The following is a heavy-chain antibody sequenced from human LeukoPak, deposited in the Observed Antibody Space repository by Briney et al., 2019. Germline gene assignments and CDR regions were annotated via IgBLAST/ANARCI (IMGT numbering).Heavy chain of an antibody. V-gene: IGHV1-8*01. Sequence: GASVKVSCKASGYTFTSYDINWVRQATGQGLEWMGWMNPNSGNTGYAQKFRGRVTMTRNTSISTAYMELSSLRSEDTAVYYCARGPLWFGELSDNWFDPWGQGTLVTVSS. CDR1: GYTFTSYD. D-gene: IGHD3-10*01. CDR2: MNPNSGNT. J-gene: IGHJ5*02. CDR3: ARGPLWFGELSDNWFDP.